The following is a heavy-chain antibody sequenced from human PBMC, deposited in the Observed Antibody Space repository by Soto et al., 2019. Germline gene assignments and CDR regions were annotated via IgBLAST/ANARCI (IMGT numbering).Heavy chain of an antibody. CDR1: GFTFSSYG. D-gene: IGHD6-6*01. Sequence: LRLSCAASGFTFSSYGMHWVRQAPGKGLEWVAVIWYDGSNKYYADSVKGRFTISRDNSKNTLYLQMNSLRAEDTAVYYCTSGSYSSSSFGYWGQGTLVTVSS. J-gene: IGHJ4*02. V-gene: IGHV3-33*01. CDR3: TSGSYSSSSFGY. CDR2: IWYDGSNK.